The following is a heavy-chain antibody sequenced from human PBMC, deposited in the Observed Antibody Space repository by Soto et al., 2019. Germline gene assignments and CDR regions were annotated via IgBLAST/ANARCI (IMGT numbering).Heavy chain of an antibody. V-gene: IGHV3-74*01. CDR1: GFTFSSYW. CDR2: INSDGSST. D-gene: IGHD2-2*01. CDR3: ARGGSTSPNGMAV. J-gene: IGHJ6*02. Sequence: EVQLVESGGGLVQPGGSLRLSCAASGFTFSSYWMHWVRQAPGKGLVWVSRINSDGSSTNYADSVKGRFTISRDNAKNTLYLQMNSLSAEDTAVYYCARGGSTSPNGMAVWGQGTTVTVSS.